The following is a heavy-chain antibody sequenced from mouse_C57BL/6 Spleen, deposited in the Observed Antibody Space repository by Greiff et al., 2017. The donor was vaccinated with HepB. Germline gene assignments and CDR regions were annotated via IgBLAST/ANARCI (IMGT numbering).Heavy chain of an antibody. D-gene: IGHD2-4*01. V-gene: IGHV14-2*01. CDR1: GSNIKDYY. J-gene: IGHJ2*01. CDR2: IDPEDGDT. Sequence: VQLQQPGAELVKPGASVKLSCTASGSNIKDYYMHWVKQRTEQGLEWFGRIDPEDGDTKYAPQFQGKATITADTSSNTAYLQLSSLTSEDTAVYYCAVITTGYYFDYWGQGTTLTVSS. CDR3: AVITTGYYFDY.